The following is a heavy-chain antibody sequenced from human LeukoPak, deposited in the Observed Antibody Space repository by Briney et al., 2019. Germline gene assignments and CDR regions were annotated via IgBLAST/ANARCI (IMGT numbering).Heavy chain of an antibody. J-gene: IGHJ4*02. Sequence: SETLSLTCTVSGGSISSSSYYWGWIRQPPGKGLEWIGSIYYSGSTYYNPSLKSRVTISVDTSKNQFSLKLSSVTAADTAVYYCARNYCSSTSCPSYFDYWGQGTLVTVSS. D-gene: IGHD2-2*01. V-gene: IGHV4-39*07. CDR3: ARNYCSSTSCPSYFDY. CDR2: IYYSGST. CDR1: GGSISSSSYY.